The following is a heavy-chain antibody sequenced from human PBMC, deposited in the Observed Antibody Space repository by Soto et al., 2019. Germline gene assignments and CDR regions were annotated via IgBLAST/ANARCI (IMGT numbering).Heavy chain of an antibody. D-gene: IGHD6-6*01. CDR1: GGTFTNYV. Sequence: QVQLVQSGAEVRKPGSSVKVSCKISGGTFTNYVISCLRQAPGQGLEWMGGLIPIFGAANLAQKFQGRVTITADESTSTVNMELSSLTPEDTAVYYGARGRSSPNFDPWGQGTLVTVSS. CDR3: ARGRSSPNFDP. V-gene: IGHV1-69*01. CDR2: LIPIFGAA. J-gene: IGHJ5*02.